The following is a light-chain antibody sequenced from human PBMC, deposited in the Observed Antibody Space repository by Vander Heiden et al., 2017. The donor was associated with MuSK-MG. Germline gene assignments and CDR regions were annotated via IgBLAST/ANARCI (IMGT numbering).Light chain of an antibody. J-gene: IGKJ2*01. CDR1: QSVSSSY. V-gene: IGKV3-20*01. CDR3: QQYGSSPMYT. CDR2: VAS. Sequence: EIVLTQSPGTLSLSPGERATLSCRASQSVSSSYLAWYQQKPGQAPRLRIYVASSRATGIPDRFSGSGSGTDFTLTISRLEPEDFAVYYCQQYGSSPMYTFGQGTKLEIK.